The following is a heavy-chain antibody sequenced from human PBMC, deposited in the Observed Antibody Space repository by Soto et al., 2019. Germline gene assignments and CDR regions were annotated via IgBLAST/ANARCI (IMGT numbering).Heavy chain of an antibody. Sequence: GGSLRLSCAASGFAFGDSWMHWVRQPPGKGPEWVSRMTGDGRTTQYADSVKGRFTASRDNAKSTLYLQMNSLRAEDTAVYSCATAEVDYWGPGTLVTVSS. V-gene: IGHV3-74*03. J-gene: IGHJ4*02. CDR2: MTGDGRTT. CDR1: GFAFGDSW. CDR3: ATAEVDY.